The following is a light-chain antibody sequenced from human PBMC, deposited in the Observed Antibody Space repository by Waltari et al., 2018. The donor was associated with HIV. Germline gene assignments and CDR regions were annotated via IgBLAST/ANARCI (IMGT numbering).Light chain of an antibody. Sequence: QSVLTQPPSVSGAPGQRVTISCTGSSSNIGAGYDVHWFQQLPGTAPKRLINGNTNRPSGVPDRFSGAKSGTSASLASTGLQAEDEADYYCQSYDSGLSAYVFGTGTKVTVL. J-gene: IGLJ1*01. CDR1: SSNIGAGYD. V-gene: IGLV1-40*01. CDR3: QSYDSGLSAYV. CDR2: GNT.